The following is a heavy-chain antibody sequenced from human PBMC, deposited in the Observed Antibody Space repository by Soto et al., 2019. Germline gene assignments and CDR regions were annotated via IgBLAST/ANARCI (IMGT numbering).Heavy chain of an antibody. Sequence: SVKVSCKASGGTFSSYAISWVRQAPGQGLEWMGGIIPIFGTANYAQKFQGRVTITRDTSTSTVYMDLSSLRSDDTAVYYCAKDLAAADYWGQGTLVTVSS. CDR3: AKDLAAADY. CDR1: GGTFSSYA. D-gene: IGHD6-13*01. V-gene: IGHV1-69*05. CDR2: IIPIFGTA. J-gene: IGHJ4*02.